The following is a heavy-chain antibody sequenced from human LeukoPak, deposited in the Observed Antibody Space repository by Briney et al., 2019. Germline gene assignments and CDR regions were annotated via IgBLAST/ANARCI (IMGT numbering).Heavy chain of an antibody. J-gene: IGHJ5*02. CDR2: ISAYNGNT. D-gene: IGHD2-2*02. V-gene: IGHV1-18*01. CDR3: ARDGGGLCSGTSCYTNWFDP. Sequence: GASVKVSCKASGYTFTSYGISWVRQAPGQGLEWMGWISAYNGNTNYAQKLQGRVTMTTDTSTSTAYMELRSLRSDDTAVYYCARDGGGLCSGTSCYTNWFDPWGQGTLVTVSS. CDR1: GYTFTSYG.